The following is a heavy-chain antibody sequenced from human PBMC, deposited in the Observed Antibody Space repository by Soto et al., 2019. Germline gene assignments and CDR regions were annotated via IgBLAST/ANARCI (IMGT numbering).Heavy chain of an antibody. CDR2: ISWDGGST. CDR1: GFTFDDYT. CDR3: AKGAVVTPFDY. Sequence: EVQLVESGGVVVQPGGSLRLSCAASGFTFDDYTMHWVRQAPGKGLEWVSLISWDGGSTYYADSVKGRFTISRDNSKNSLYLQMNSLRTEDTALYYGAKGAVVTPFDYWGQGTLVTVSS. D-gene: IGHD2-21*02. V-gene: IGHV3-43*01. J-gene: IGHJ4*02.